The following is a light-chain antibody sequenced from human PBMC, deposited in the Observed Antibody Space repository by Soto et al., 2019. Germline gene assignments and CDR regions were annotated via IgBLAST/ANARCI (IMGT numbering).Light chain of an antibody. J-gene: IGKJ1*01. CDR1: QSVSNNY. CDR3: QQYGSSFRT. Sequence: EIVLTQSPGTLSLSPGERATLSCRASQSVSNNYLAWYQQEPGQAPRLLIYGASSRATGIPDRFSGSGSGTDFTLTISRLEPEDFAVYYCQQYGSSFRTFGQGTKVEIK. CDR2: GAS. V-gene: IGKV3-20*01.